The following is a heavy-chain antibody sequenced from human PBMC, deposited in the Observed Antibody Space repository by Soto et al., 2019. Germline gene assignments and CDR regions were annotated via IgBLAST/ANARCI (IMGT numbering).Heavy chain of an antibody. V-gene: IGHV2-5*02. CDR3: AHSKSTSWGASYFYYGMEV. CDR2: IYWDDDK. Sequence: QITLKESGPTLVKPTQTLTLTCTFSGFSLSTSGVGVGWIRQPPGKALEWLALIYWDDDKRDSPSLKSRLTITKDTPKNRVVLTITNMDPGDTATYYCAHSKSTSWGASYFYYGMEVWGQGTTVTVSS. CDR1: GFSLSTSGVG. J-gene: IGHJ6*02. D-gene: IGHD2-2*01.